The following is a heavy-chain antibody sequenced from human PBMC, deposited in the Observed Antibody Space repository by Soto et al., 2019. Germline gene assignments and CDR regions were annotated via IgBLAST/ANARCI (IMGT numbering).Heavy chain of an antibody. CDR2: INAGNGDT. V-gene: IGHV1-3*01. CDR3: ARDPTGMGHFDV. Sequence: ASVKVSCKASGYTFTRFAIHWVRQAPGQRLEWMGWINAGNGDTKYSQKFLGRVTFTRDTSANTAYMELSSLRSEDTAVYYCARDPTGMGHFDVWGQGTPVTVS. CDR1: GYTFTRFA. D-gene: IGHD5-18*01. J-gene: IGHJ4*02.